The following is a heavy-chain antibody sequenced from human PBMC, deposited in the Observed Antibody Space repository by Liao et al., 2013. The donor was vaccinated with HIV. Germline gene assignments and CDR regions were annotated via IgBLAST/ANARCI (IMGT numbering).Heavy chain of an antibody. CDR2: IHYGGTT. V-gene: IGHV4-39*07. CDR3: ARRDNAGVIGFDP. Sequence: QLQVQESGPGLVKPSETLSLTCTVSGDSISSNSYYWGWIRQPPGKGLEWIGSIHYGGTTYYNPSLESRVTISVDTSKNQFSLKLSSVTAADTAVYYCARRDNAGVIGFDPWGQGTLVTVSS. CDR1: GDSISSNSYY. D-gene: IGHD3-10*01. J-gene: IGHJ5*02.